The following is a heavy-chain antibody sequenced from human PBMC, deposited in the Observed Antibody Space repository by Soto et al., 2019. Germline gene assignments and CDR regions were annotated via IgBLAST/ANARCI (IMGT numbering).Heavy chain of an antibody. CDR3: ARRVGMIVVVPAAIRRDVLFDP. CDR2: IYPGDSDT. CDR1: GYSFTSYW. D-gene: IGHD2-2*01. J-gene: IGHJ5*02. V-gene: IGHV5-51*01. Sequence: PGESLKISCKGSGYSFTSYWIGWVRQMPGKGLEWMGIIYPGDSDTRYSPSFQGQVTISADKSISTAYLQWSSLKASDTAMYYCARRVGMIVVVPAAIRRDVLFDPWGQGTLVTVSS.